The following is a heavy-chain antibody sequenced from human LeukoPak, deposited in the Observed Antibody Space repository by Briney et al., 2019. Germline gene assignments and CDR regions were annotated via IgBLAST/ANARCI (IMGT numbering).Heavy chain of an antibody. D-gene: IGHD3-10*01. J-gene: IGHJ6*03. CDR2: IYSSGST. V-gene: IGHV4-59*01. CDR1: GGSIRGYY. Sequence: SETLSLTCNVSGGSIRGYYWSWVRQPPGKGLEWIGYIYSSGSTNYNPSLKSRVTMSVDTSKNQFSLKVSSVTAADTAVYYCARVFDSGSQAYFYYMDVWGKGTTVTISS. CDR3: ARVFDSGSQAYFYYMDV.